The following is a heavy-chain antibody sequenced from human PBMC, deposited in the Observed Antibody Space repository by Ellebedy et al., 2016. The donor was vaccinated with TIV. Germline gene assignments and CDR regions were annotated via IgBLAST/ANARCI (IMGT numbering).Heavy chain of an antibody. CDR3: ARGVAWGIVVVPAAPYWYFDL. D-gene: IGHD2-2*01. V-gene: IGHV3-21*01. Sequence: PGGSLRLSCAASGFTFSSYWMHWVRQAPGKGLEWVSSISSSSSYIYYADSVKGRFTISRDNAKNSLYLQMNSLRAEDTAVYYCARGVAWGIVVVPAAPYWYFDLWGRGTLVTVSS. J-gene: IGHJ2*01. CDR1: GFTFSSYW. CDR2: ISSSSSYI.